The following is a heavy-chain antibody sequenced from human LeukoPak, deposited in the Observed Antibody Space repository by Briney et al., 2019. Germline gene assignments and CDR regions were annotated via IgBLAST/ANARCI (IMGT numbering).Heavy chain of an antibody. V-gene: IGHV5-51*01. D-gene: IGHD4-17*01. CDR3: ARQYGRPFDY. Sequence: GESLKISCKGSGYSFSNYWIGWVRQMPGKGLEWMGIIYPGDSDTRYSPSFQGQATISVDESINTAYLQWSSLEASDTAMYYCARQYGRPFDYWGQGTLVTASS. CDR1: GYSFSNYW. J-gene: IGHJ4*02. CDR2: IYPGDSDT.